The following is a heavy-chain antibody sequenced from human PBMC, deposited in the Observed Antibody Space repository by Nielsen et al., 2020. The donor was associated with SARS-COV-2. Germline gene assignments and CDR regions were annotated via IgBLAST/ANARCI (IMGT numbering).Heavy chain of an antibody. Sequence: GSLRLSCTVSGGSISSYYWSWIRQPPGKGLEWIGEIYHSGSTNYNPSLKSRVTISVDTSKNQFSLKLSSVTAAGTALYYCASLHQGPIGLPPGTLLQEHLWG. CDR3: ASLHQGPIGLPPGTLLQEHL. J-gene: IGHJ6*01. CDR2: IYHSGST. CDR1: GGSISSYY. V-gene: IGHV4-59*08.